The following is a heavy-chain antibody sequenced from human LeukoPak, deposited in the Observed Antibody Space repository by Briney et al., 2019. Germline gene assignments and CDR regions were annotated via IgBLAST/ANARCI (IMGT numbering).Heavy chain of an antibody. CDR1: GFTFSSYS. CDR2: ISSSSYI. J-gene: IGHJ5*02. D-gene: IGHD4-11*01. CDR3: ARVRGTVNWFDP. Sequence: GSLRLSCAASGFTFSSYSMNWVRQAPGKGLEWVSSISSSSYIYYADSVKGRFTISRDNAKNSLYLQMNSLRAEDTAVYYCARVRGTVNWFDPWGQGTLVTVS. V-gene: IGHV3-21*01.